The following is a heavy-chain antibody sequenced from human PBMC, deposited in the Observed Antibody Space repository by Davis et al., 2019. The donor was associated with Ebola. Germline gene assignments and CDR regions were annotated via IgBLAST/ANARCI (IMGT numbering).Heavy chain of an antibody. CDR1: GCTFSRSA. V-gene: IGHV1-69*13. CDR3: ASSGVGATGSDAFDI. CDR2: IILIFGTA. Sequence: SSVPVSCQPSGCTFSRSALSWVRQAPGQGLEWMGGIILIFGTANYAQKFQGRVTITADESTSTAYMELSSLRSEDTAVYYCASSGVGATGSDAFDIWGQGTMVTVSS. J-gene: IGHJ3*02. D-gene: IGHD1-26*01.